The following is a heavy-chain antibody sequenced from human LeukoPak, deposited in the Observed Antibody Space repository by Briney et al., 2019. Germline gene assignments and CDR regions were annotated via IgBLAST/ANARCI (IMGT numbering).Heavy chain of an antibody. CDR1: RFTFSNYW. CDR2: IKQDGSEK. V-gene: IGHV3-7*01. J-gene: IGHJ4*02. CDR3: ARGPTRANSSDY. D-gene: IGHD2/OR15-2a*01. Sequence: GGSLRLSCGASRFTFSNYWMSWVRQAPGKGLEWVANIKQDGSEKYYVDSVKGRFTISRDNAKNSLYLQMNSLRTEDTAMYYCARGPTRANSSDYWGQGTLVTVSS.